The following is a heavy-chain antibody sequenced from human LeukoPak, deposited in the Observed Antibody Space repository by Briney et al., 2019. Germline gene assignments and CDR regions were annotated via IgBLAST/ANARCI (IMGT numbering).Heavy chain of an antibody. J-gene: IGHJ4*02. CDR3: ARGTAPLISSGWYYFDY. Sequence: PSETLSLTCNVSGDSMSRYYWSWIRQPAGKGLEWIGRIYTSGSTNYNPSLKSRVTISVDKSKNQFSLKLSSVTAADTAVYYCARGTAPLISSGWYYFDYWGQGTLVTVSS. V-gene: IGHV4-4*07. CDR1: GDSMSRYY. D-gene: IGHD6-19*01. CDR2: IYTSGST.